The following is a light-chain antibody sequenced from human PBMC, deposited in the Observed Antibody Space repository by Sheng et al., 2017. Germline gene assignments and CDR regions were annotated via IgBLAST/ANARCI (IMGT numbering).Light chain of an antibody. Sequence: DIQMTQSPSSLSASVGDRVTITCRASQSISSYLCWYQQKPGKAPRLLLYAASTLQSGVPSRFSGSGSGTDFTLTISSLQPEDFATYYCQQTYSTVSFGPGTKV. CDR1: QSISSY. CDR3: QQTYSTVS. J-gene: IGKJ3*01. V-gene: IGKV1-39*01. CDR2: AAS.